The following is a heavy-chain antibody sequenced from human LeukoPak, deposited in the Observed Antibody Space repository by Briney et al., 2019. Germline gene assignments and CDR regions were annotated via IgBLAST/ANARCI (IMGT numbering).Heavy chain of an antibody. J-gene: IGHJ5*02. CDR1: GYTFTSYD. D-gene: IGHD3-9*01. CDR3: ARGWLGARRNWFDP. V-gene: IGHV1-8*01. Sequence: VASVKVSCKASGYTFTSYDINWVRQATGQGLEWMGWMNPNSGNTDYAQKFQGRVTMTRNTSISTAYMELSSLRSEDTAVYHCARGWLGARRNWFDPWGQGTLVTVSS. CDR2: MNPNSGNT.